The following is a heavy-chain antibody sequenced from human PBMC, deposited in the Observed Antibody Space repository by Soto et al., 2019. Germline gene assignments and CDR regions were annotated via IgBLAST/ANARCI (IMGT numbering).Heavy chain of an antibody. J-gene: IGHJ6*02. CDR3: ARQGPEQQLDSYYYYYGMDV. V-gene: IGHV4-39*01. CDR2: IYYSGST. CDR1: GGSISSSSYY. D-gene: IGHD6-13*01. Sequence: SETLSLTCTVSGGSISSSSYYWGWIRQPPGKGLEWIGSIYYSGSTYYNPSLKSRVTISVDTSKNRFSLKLSSVTAADTAVYYCARQGPEQQLDSYYYYYGMDVWGQGTTVTVSS.